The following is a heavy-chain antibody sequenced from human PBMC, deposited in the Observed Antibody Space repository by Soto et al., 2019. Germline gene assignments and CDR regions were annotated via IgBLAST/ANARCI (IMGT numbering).Heavy chain of an antibody. J-gene: IGHJ4*02. V-gene: IGHV3-30*18. Sequence: PGGSLRLSCAASGFTFSSYGMHWVRQAPGKGLEWVAVISYDGSNEYYADSVKGRFTISRDNSKNTLYLQMNSLRAEDTAVYYCAKIGSSWPGDFDYWGQGTLVTVSS. CDR3: AKIGSSWPGDFDY. CDR1: GFTFSSYG. CDR2: ISYDGSNE. D-gene: IGHD6-13*01.